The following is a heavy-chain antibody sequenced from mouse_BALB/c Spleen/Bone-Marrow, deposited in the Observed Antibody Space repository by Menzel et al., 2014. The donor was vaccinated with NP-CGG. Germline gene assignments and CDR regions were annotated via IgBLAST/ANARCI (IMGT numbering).Heavy chain of an antibody. CDR1: GYTFTSYT. Sequence: QVQLQQSGAELARPGASVKMSCKASGYTFTSYTMHWVKQRPGQGLEWIGYINPSSGYTNYNQKFKDKATLTADKSSSTAYMQLSSLTSEDSAVYYCTTLARTNFDYWVQGTTLTASS. D-gene: IGHD3-1*01. J-gene: IGHJ2*01. CDR3: TTLARTNFDY. CDR2: INPSSGYT. V-gene: IGHV1-4*01.